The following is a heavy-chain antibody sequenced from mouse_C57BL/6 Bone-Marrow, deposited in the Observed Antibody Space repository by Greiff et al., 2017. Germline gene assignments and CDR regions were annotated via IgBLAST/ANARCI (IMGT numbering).Heavy chain of an antibody. V-gene: IGHV14-3*01. Sequence: VQLQQSVAELVRPGASVKLSCTASGFNIKNTYMHWVKQRPEQGLEWIGRIDPANGNTKYAPKFQGKATITADTSSNTAYLQLSSLTSEDTAIYYCAPITTVVATRDWYFDVWGTGTTVTVSS. CDR3: APITTVVATRDWYFDV. D-gene: IGHD1-1*01. CDR2: IDPANGNT. CDR1: GFNIKNTY. J-gene: IGHJ1*03.